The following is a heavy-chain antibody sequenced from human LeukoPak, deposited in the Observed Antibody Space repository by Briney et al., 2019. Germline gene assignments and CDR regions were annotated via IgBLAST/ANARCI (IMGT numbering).Heavy chain of an antibody. J-gene: IGHJ4*02. V-gene: IGHV3-74*01. CDR2: IEGDGNRI. CDR1: GFTLSAYW. Sequence: GGSLRLSCAASGFTLSAYWMHWVRQAPGKGLMWVSRIEGDGNRITYADSVKGRFTISRDNAKNTLYLQMNSLRAEDTAVYYCASLLSGSNQINDYWGQGTLVTVSS. D-gene: IGHD1-26*01. CDR3: ASLLSGSNQINDY.